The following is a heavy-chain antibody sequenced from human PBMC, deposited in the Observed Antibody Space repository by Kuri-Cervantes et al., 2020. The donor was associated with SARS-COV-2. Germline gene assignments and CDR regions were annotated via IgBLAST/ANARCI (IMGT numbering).Heavy chain of an antibody. CDR3: ARDPYSSSWYRYYYGMDV. V-gene: IGHV3-21*01. D-gene: IGHD6-13*01. CDR1: GFTFSSYS. CDR2: ISSSSSYI. Sequence: GESLKISCAASGFTFSSYSMNWVRQAPGKGLEWVSSISSSSSYIYYADSVKGRFTISRDNAKSSLYLQMNSLRAEDTAVYYCARDPYSSSWYRYYYGMDVWGQGTTVTVSS. J-gene: IGHJ6*02.